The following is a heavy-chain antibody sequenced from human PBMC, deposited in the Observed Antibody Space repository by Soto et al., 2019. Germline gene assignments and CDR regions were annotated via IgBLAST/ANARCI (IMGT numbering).Heavy chain of an antibody. V-gene: IGHV4-59*08. CDR1: GGSISSYY. D-gene: IGHD1-26*01. CDR2: IYYSGST. J-gene: IGHJ5*02. CDR3: ARHNHLPIIVGPRNWFDP. Sequence: SGTLSLTFTVSGGSISSYYWSWIRQPPGKGLEWIGYIYYSGSTNYNPSLKSRVTISVDTSKNQFSLKLSSVTAADTAVYYCARHNHLPIIVGPRNWFDPWGQGTLVTVSS.